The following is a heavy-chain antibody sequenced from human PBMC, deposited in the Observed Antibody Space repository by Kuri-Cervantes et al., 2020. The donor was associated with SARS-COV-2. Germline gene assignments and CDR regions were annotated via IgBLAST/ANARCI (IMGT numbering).Heavy chain of an antibody. V-gene: IGHV4-59*12. CDR2: IYYSGST. D-gene: IGHD2-2*01. J-gene: IGHJ4*02. CDR3: AKAGKKEGYCSSTSCYLDSDY. CDR1: GGSISSYY. Sequence: GSLRLSCTVSGGSISSYYWSWIRQPPGKGLEWIGYIYYSGSTNYNPSLKSRVTISVDTSKNQFSLKLSSVTAADTAVYYCAKAGKKEGYCSSTSCYLDSDYWGQGTLVTVSS.